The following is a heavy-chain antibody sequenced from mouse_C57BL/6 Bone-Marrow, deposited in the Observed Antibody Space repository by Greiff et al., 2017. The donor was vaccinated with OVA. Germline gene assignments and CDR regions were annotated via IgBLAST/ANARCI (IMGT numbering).Heavy chain of an antibody. CDR2: ISYSGST. J-gene: IGHJ2*01. Sequence: EVQGVESGPGMVKPSQSLSLTCTVPGYSITSGYDWHWIRHFPGNKLEWMGYISYSGSTNYNPSLKSRISITHDTSKNHFFLKLNSVTTEDTATYYCARGSSLDYWGQGTTLTVSS. CDR1: GYSITSGYD. D-gene: IGHD1-1*01. CDR3: ARGSSLDY. V-gene: IGHV3-1*01.